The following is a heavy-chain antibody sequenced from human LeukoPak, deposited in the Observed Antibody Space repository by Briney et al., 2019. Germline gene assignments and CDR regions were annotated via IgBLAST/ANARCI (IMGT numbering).Heavy chain of an antibody. V-gene: IGHV3-74*01. CDR3: AIVIVASRWSIDY. CDR1: GFTFSSYA. Sequence: PGGSLRLSCAASGFTFSSYAMSWVRQAPGKGLVWVSRINSDGNSTTYADSVKGRFTISRDNAKNTLYLQMNSLRAEDTAVYFCAIVIVASRWSIDYWGQGTLVTVSS. J-gene: IGHJ4*02. CDR2: INSDGNST. D-gene: IGHD5-12*01.